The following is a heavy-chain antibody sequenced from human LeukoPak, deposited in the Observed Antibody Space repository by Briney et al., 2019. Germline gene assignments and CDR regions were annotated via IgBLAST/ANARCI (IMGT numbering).Heavy chain of an antibody. V-gene: IGHV4-39*01. CDR1: GGSISSGSYY. CDR2: IFYSGNT. CDR3: ARHRSKWLQSSFDY. D-gene: IGHD5-24*01. J-gene: IGHJ4*02. Sequence: PSETLSLTCTVSGGSISSGSYYWGWIRQPPGKGLEWIGSIFYSGNTYDNPSLKSRVTISVDTSKNQFSLKLNSVTAADTAVYYCARHRSKWLQSSFDYWGQGTLVTVSS.